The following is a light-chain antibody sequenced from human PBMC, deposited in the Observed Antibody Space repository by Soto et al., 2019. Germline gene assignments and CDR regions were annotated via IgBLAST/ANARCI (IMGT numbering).Light chain of an antibody. CDR1: QSISSY. CDR2: KAS. Sequence: DIQMTQSPSSLSASVGDRVTITFRASQSISSYLNWYQQKPGKAPKLLIYKASTLESGVPSNFSGSGSGTEFTLTISSLQPEDFATYYCQQYNSYPWTFGQGTKVDIK. V-gene: IGKV1-5*03. J-gene: IGKJ1*01. CDR3: QQYNSYPWT.